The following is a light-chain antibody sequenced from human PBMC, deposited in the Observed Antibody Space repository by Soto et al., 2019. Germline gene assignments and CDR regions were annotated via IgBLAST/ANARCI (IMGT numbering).Light chain of an antibody. J-gene: IGKJ2*01. CDR1: QSVNSSY. Sequence: DIVLTQSPGTLSLSPGERATLSCRASQSVNSSYLAWYQQKPGQAPRHLIYGGSSRATGIPDSFSGSGSGTDFTLTISRLEPEDFAVYYCQQYGRSPPLYTFGQGTKLEIK. V-gene: IGKV3-20*01. CDR3: QQYGRSPPLYT. CDR2: GGS.